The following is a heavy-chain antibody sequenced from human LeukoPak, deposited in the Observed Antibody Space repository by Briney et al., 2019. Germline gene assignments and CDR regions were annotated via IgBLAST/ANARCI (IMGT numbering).Heavy chain of an antibody. CDR1: GYSISSGYY. D-gene: IGHD2-2*01. Sequence: SETLSLTCAVSGYSISSGYYWGWIRQPPGKGLEWIGSIYHSGSTYYNPSLKSRVTISVDTSKNQFSLKLSSVTGADTAVYYCARPLLYCSSTSCPVGYWGQGTLVTVSS. V-gene: IGHV4-38-2*01. CDR2: IYHSGST. J-gene: IGHJ4*02. CDR3: ARPLLYCSSTSCPVGY.